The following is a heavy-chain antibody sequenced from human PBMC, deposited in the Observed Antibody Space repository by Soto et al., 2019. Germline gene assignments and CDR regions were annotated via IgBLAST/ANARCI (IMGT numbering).Heavy chain of an antibody. J-gene: IGHJ4*02. CDR3: ARQIYDSDTGPNFQYYFDS. Sequence: PGESLKISCKGSGYSFAGYWITWLRQKRGKGLEWIGLIDPSDSQTYYSPSFRGHVTISVTKSITTVFLQLSSLRASDTAMYYCARQIYDSDTGPNFQYYFDSWGQGTPVTVSS. V-gene: IGHV5-10-1*01. CDR1: GYSFAGYW. CDR2: IDPSDSQT. D-gene: IGHD3-22*01.